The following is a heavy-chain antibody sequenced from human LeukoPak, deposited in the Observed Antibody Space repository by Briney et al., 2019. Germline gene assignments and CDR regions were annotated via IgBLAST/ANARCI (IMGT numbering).Heavy chain of an antibody. V-gene: IGHV4-39*01. CDR3: ARHKSSTSCFDY. J-gene: IGHJ4*02. Sequence: PSETLSLTCTVSGGSISSSSSYWGWLRQPPGKGLEWIASIYYSGTTCYNPSLKSRVTISVDTSKNQFSLKLSSVTAADTAVYYCARHKSSTSCFDYWGQGTLVTVSS. CDR1: GGSISSSSSY. D-gene: IGHD2-2*01. CDR2: IYYSGTT.